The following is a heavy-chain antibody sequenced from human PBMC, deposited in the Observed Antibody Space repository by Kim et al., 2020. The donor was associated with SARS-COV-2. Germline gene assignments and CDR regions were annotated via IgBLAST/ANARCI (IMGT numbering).Heavy chain of an antibody. CDR3: ARELKGSFGELTGAMDV. CDR2: IYYAGTT. V-gene: IGHV4-59*01. D-gene: IGHD3-10*01. Sequence: SETLSLTCTVSGGSISSFYWSWIRQPPGKGLEWVGYIYYAGTTNYNPSLKSRVTISRDTSKNQISLTLNTVTAADTAVYYCARELKGSFGELTGAMDVWGQGATVTVSS. J-gene: IGHJ6*02. CDR1: GGSISSFY.